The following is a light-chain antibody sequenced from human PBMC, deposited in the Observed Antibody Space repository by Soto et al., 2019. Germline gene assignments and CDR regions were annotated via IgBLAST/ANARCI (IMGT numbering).Light chain of an antibody. V-gene: IGLV2-14*01. CDR2: EDS. CDR1: SSDVGGYNY. Sequence: QSALTQPASVSGSPGQSITISCTGTSSDVGGYNYVSWYQQHPGKAPKLLIYEDSNRPSSVSHRFSGSKSGNTASLTISGVQADDEADYYCRSYRASSTLVVFGGGTKLTVL. J-gene: IGLJ2*01. CDR3: RSYRASSTLVV.